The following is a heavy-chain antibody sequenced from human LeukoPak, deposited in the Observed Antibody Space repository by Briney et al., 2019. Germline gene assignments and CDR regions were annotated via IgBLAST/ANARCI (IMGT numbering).Heavy chain of an antibody. V-gene: IGHV4-59*02. CDR2: FYYSGST. J-gene: IGHJ3*02. CDR1: GGSVSTYY. D-gene: IGHD2-2*01. Sequence: SETLSLTCTVSGGSVSTYYWSWIRQPPGKGLEWIGCFYYSGSTNYNPSLKSRVTISVDTSKDQFSLKLSSVTAADTAVYYCARDWSSTYDDAFDIWGQGTMVTVSS. CDR3: ARDWSSTYDDAFDI.